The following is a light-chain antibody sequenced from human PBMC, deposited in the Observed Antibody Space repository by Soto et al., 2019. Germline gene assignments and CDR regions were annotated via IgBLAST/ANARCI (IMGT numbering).Light chain of an antibody. CDR3: QQRSDWPST. J-gene: IGKJ4*01. CDR2: DSS. CDR1: QSVGTY. V-gene: IGKV3-11*01. Sequence: EIVLTQSPATLSLSPGDRATLSCRASQSVGTYFAWYPQKPGQAPRLLIYDSSNRATGIPARFSGSGSGTDFTLPISSLEPEDFAVDYCQQRSDWPSTFGGGTKVEIQ.